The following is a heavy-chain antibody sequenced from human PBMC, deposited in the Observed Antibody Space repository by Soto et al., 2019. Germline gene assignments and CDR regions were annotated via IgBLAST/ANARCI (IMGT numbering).Heavy chain of an antibody. CDR3: ARQPYRSVAAMV. CDR2: VYDSGTT. D-gene: IGHD6-6*01. V-gene: IGHV4-39*01. CDR1: GASISGSSYY. J-gene: IGHJ4*02. Sequence: PSETLSLTCTVSGASISGSSYYWGWIRQAPGKGLEWIGNVYDSGTTYYSPSLKSRVTISVDTSNNQFSLKLSSVTAADTAVYYCARQPYRSVAAMVWGQGTQVTVSS.